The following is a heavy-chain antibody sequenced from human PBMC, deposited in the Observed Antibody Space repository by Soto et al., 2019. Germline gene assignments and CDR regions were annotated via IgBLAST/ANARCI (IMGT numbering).Heavy chain of an antibody. V-gene: IGHV5-10-1*01. D-gene: IGHD2-15*01. J-gene: IGHJ3*01. Sequence: GESLKISCTASGYKFTTFWLNWVRQKPGKGLEWLGRIDPTDSFTNYSRPFEGHVTISVDRSISTAYLQWNSLQASDTAIYYCARPTSGGSRDAFDVWGQGTTVTVSS. CDR1: GYKFTTFW. CDR2: IDPTDSFT. CDR3: ARPTSGGSRDAFDV.